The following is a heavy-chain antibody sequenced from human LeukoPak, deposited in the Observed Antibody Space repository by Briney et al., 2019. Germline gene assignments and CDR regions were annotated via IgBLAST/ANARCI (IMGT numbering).Heavy chain of an antibody. D-gene: IGHD5-24*01. J-gene: IGHJ4*02. CDR1: GFTFSSYG. V-gene: IGHV3-30*18. Sequence: GGSLRLSCAASGFTFSSYGMHWVRQAPGKGLEWVAVISYDGSNKYYADSVKGRFTISRDNSKNTLYLQMSSLRVEDTAVYYCAKEAGDGYNYDYWGQGTLVTVSS. CDR2: ISYDGSNK. CDR3: AKEAGDGYNYDY.